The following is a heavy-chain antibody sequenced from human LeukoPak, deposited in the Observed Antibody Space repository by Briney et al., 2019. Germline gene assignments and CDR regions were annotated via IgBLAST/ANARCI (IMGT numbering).Heavy chain of an antibody. CDR3: AKIAFSGSYYGGFDY. CDR1: GFTFRSYA. Sequence: GGSLRLSCAASGFTFRSYAMSWVRQAPGKGLEWVSVISGSGGSTYYADSVKGRFTISRDNSKSTLYLQVNSLRAEDTAVYYCAKIAFSGSYYGGFDYWGQGTLVTVSS. D-gene: IGHD1-26*01. V-gene: IGHV3-23*01. CDR2: ISGSGGST. J-gene: IGHJ4*02.